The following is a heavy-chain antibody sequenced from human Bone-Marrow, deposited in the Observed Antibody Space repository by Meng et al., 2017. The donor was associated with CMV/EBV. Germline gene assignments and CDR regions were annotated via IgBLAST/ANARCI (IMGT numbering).Heavy chain of an antibody. CDR3: ARHRTIFGVVINRRNQEQRRDWFDP. Sequence: ASVKVSCKASGYTFTSYYMHWVRQAPGQGLEWMGIINPSGGSTSYAQKFQGRVTMTRDTSTSTVYMELSSLRSEDTAVYYCARHRTIFGVVINRRNQEQRRDWFDPWGQGTLVTVSS. V-gene: IGHV1-46*01. CDR2: INPSGGST. D-gene: IGHD3-3*01. CDR1: GYTFTSYY. J-gene: IGHJ5*02.